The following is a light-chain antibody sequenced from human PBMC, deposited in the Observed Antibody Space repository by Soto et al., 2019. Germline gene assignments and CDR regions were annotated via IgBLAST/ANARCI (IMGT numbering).Light chain of an antibody. CDR2: WAS. V-gene: IGKV4-1*01. CDR3: QQYYSTPQT. CDR1: QSVLYSSNNNNY. Sequence: DIVMTQSPDSLAVSLGERATINCKSSQSVLYSSNNNNYLAWYQQKPGQPPKLLIYWASTRESGVPDRFSGSGSAKDFTLTISSLQAEDVAVYYCQQYYSTPQTFGQGTKVEIK. J-gene: IGKJ1*01.